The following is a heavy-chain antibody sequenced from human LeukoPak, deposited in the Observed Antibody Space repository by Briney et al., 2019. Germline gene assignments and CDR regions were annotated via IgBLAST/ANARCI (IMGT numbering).Heavy chain of an antibody. Sequence: GGSLRLSCAASGFTFSSYSMNWVRQAPGKGLEWVSSISSSSSYIYYADSVKGRFTISRDNAKNSLYLQMNSLRAEDTAVYYCARDRGTAMGAPFDYWGQGTLVTVSS. CDR2: ISSSSSYI. CDR3: ARDRGTAMGAPFDY. CDR1: GFTFSSYS. J-gene: IGHJ4*02. V-gene: IGHV3-21*01. D-gene: IGHD5-18*01.